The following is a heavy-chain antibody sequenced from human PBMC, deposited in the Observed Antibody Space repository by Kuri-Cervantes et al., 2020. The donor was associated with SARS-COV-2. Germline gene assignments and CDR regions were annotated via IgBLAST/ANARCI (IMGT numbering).Heavy chain of an antibody. D-gene: IGHD3-22*01. CDR2: INPNSGGT. CDR3: ARFRITMRGFDP. CDR1: GGTFSSYA. Sequence: ASVKVSCKASGGTFSSYAISWVRQAPGQGLEWMGWINPNSGGTNYAQKFQGRVTMTRDTSISTAYMELSRLRSDDTAVYYCARFRITMRGFDPWGQGTLVTVSS. V-gene: IGHV1-2*02. J-gene: IGHJ5*02.